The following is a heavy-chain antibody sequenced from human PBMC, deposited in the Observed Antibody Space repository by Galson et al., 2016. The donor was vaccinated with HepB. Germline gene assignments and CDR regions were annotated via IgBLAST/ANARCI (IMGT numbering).Heavy chain of an antibody. Sequence: LRLSCAASGFTFNSHVMHWVRQGPGKGLVWVSRLNKDGTFASYADSVKGRFTTFRDNAKNTLYLQMNSLRVGDTGAYYCTRDSYDDHYYYGMDVWGRGTTVTVSS. CDR2: LNKDGTFA. CDR1: GFTFNSHV. V-gene: IGHV3-74*01. CDR3: TRDSYDDHYYYGMDV. D-gene: IGHD1-1*01. J-gene: IGHJ6*02.